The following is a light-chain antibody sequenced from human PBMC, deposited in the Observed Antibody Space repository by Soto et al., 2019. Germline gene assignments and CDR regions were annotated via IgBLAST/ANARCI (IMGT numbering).Light chain of an antibody. CDR1: QGISSY. V-gene: IGKV1-9*01. J-gene: IGKJ3*01. CDR2: TAS. CDR3: QQVNTYPFT. Sequence: IQMTQSPSSLSASVGDRVTITCRASQGISSYLDWYQQKPGKAPKLLIYTASTLQSGVPSRFSGSGSGTDFTLTISSLQPEDFATYYCQQVNTYPFTFGPGTKVDIK.